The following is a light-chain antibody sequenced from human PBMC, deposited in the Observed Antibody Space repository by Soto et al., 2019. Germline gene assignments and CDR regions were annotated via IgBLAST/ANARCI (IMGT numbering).Light chain of an antibody. CDR1: QSVRSSF. V-gene: IGKV3-20*01. CDR2: DAS. Sequence: EMGMTQCPAPLSVSPGESATLSCRASQSVRSSFLAWYQQKPGQAPRLLMYDASFRATGIPARCSGSGSDTDFTLTITGLEPEDFAVYYCQHFGAFGQGTKVDIK. CDR3: QHFGA. J-gene: IGKJ1*01.